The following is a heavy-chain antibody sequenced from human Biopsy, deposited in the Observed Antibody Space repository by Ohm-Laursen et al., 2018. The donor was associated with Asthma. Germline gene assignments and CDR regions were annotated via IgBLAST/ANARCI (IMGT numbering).Heavy chain of an antibody. CDR2: ISYTVNT. Sequence: SDTLSLTCSLSSGSGGYMRSGNYYWGWVRQPPGKGLEWIGSISYTVNTDIPSLRGRVTLSGDTSKNNFSLKLTSVTAADTAVFYCARHWNWGSFFDYWGQGMLVTVSS. V-gene: IGHV4-39*01. J-gene: IGHJ4*02. CDR3: ARHWNWGSFFDY. CDR1: SGSGGYMRSGNYY. D-gene: IGHD7-27*01.